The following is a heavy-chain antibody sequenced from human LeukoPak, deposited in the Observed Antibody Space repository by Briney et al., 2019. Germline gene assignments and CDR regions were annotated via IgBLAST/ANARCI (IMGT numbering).Heavy chain of an antibody. CDR1: GFTFSSYW. V-gene: IGHV3-7*01. Sequence: PGGSLRLSCAASGFTFSSYWMSWVRQAPGKGLEWVANINQGGSEKYYVDSVKGRFTISRDNAKNSLYLQMNSLRAEDTAVYYCARASASYSAYDDYWGQGTLVTVSS. J-gene: IGHJ4*02. D-gene: IGHD5-12*01. CDR3: ARASASYSAYDDY. CDR2: INQGGSEK.